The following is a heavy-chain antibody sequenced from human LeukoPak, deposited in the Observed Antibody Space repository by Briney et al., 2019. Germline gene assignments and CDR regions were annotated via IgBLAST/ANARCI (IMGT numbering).Heavy chain of an antibody. CDR1: GGSISSYY. CDR3: ARDHLPRIAVAPVGDAFDI. J-gene: IGHJ3*02. D-gene: IGHD6-19*01. V-gene: IGHV4-4*07. Sequence: SETLSLTCTVSGGSISSYYWSWIRQPAGKGLEWIGRTYTSGSTNYNPSLKSRVTMSVDTSKNQFSLKLSSVTTADTAVYYCARDHLPRIAVAPVGDAFDIWGQGTMVTVSS. CDR2: TYTSGST.